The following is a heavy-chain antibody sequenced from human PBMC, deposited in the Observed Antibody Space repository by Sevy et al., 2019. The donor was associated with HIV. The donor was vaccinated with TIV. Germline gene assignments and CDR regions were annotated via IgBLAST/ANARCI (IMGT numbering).Heavy chain of an antibody. J-gene: IGHJ4*02. CDR2: IYDSGSA. D-gene: IGHD3-3*01. V-gene: IGHV4-4*07. CDR1: GDSISNYY. Sequence: SETLSLTCTVSGDSISNYYWSWIRQPAGKGLELIGRIYDSGSATYNPSLESRVTMSADTTKNQLSLKLNSVTAADTAVYYCARDRVTIFGVTIDYYFDYWGQGTLVTVSS. CDR3: ARDRVTIFGVTIDYYFDY.